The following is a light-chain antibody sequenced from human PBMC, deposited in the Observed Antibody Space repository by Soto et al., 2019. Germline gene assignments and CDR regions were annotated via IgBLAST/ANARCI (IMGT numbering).Light chain of an antibody. CDR3: QQYSSLPPLT. V-gene: IGKV3-20*01. CDR2: RAS. CDR1: ETVSSNY. Sequence: EIVLTQSPGALSLSPGDRATLSFRASETVSSNYLAWYQQKPGQAPRLLIYRASIRASGIPDRFSGSGSGTDFTLTISRLEPEDFALYYCQQYSSLPPLTFGGGTKVEI. J-gene: IGKJ4*01.